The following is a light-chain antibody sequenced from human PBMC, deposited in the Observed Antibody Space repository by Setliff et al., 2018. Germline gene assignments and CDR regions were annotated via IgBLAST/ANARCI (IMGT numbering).Light chain of an antibody. CDR2: DVS. V-gene: IGLV2-14*03. J-gene: IGLJ1*01. Sequence: QSVLAQPASVSGSPGQSITISCTGTSSDVGGYNYVSWYQQHPGKAPKLMIYDVSNRTSGVSNRFSGSKSGNTASLTISGLQAEDEADYYCSSYTSSSTEVFGTGTKGTV. CDR3: SSYTSSSTEV. CDR1: SSDVGGYNY.